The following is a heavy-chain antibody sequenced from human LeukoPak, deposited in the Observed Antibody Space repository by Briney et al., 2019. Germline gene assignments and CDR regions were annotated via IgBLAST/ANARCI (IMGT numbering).Heavy chain of an antibody. CDR1: GGSFSGYY. V-gene: IGHV4-34*01. D-gene: IGHD3-10*01. Sequence: PSETLSLTCAVYGGSFSGYYWSWIRQPPGKGLEWIGEINHSGSTNYNPSFKSRVTISVDTSKNQFSLKLSSVTAADTAVYYCARTPTFMVGQFDYWGQGTLVTVSS. CDR2: INHSGST. CDR3: ARTPTFMVGQFDY. J-gene: IGHJ4*02.